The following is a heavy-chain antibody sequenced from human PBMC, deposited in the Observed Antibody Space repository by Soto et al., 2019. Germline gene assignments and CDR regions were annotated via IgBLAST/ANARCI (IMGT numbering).Heavy chain of an antibody. V-gene: IGHV3-9*01. CDR3: AKDWRSDYQQPYIFH. J-gene: IGHJ4*02. CDR1: GFTFDDFA. Sequence: EVQLVESGGGLVQPGRSLRLSCAASGFTFDDFAMHWVRQVPGKGLEWVSGITWNSGSTDYADSVKGRFTISRDNAKNSLYLQMNSLRAEDTALYYCAKDWRSDYQQPYIFHWGQGTLVTVSS. CDR2: ITWNSGST. D-gene: IGHD4-17*01.